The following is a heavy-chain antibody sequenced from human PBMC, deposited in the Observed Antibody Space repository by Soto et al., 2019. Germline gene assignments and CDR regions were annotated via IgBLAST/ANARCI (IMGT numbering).Heavy chain of an antibody. CDR2: INPRNGKT. D-gene: IGHD3-16*01. Sequence: ASVKVSCKASGYNFTSLYAHWVRQAPGQGLEWMGIINPRNGKTTYAQKFQGRLTLTRDTSTTTAYMELRRLRSNDTAVYFCAMVDVYVTPRPQDVWGQGTTVTVSS. CDR3: AMVDVYVTPRPQDV. CDR1: GYNFTSLY. J-gene: IGHJ6*02. V-gene: IGHV1-46*01.